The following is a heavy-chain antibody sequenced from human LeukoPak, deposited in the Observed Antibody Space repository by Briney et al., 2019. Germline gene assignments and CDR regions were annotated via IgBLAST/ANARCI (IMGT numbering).Heavy chain of an antibody. CDR1: GYSFSSYW. J-gene: IGHJ6*03. CDR2: IYPSDSDT. CDR3: ARTLYSSSSDYYMDV. D-gene: IGHD6-6*01. Sequence: GESLKISCKASGYSFSSYWIGWVRQMPGKGLEWMGIIYPSDSDTRYSPSFQGQVTISADKSISTAYLQWSSLKASDTAIYYCARTLYSSSSDYYMDVWGKGTTVTVSS. V-gene: IGHV5-51*01.